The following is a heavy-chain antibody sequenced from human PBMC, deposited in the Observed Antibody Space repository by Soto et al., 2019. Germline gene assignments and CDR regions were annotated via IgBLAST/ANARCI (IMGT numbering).Heavy chain of an antibody. V-gene: IGHV4-34*01. CDR1: GESFSGYY. D-gene: IGHD3-22*01. CDR2: INHSGST. CDR3: ARVISSSGYYYYYYYGMDV. J-gene: IGHJ6*02. Sequence: SETLSLTCAVYGESFSGYYWSWIRQPPGKGLEWIGEINHSGSTNYNPSLKSRVTISVDTSKNQFSLKLSSVTAADTAVYYCARVISSSGYYYYYYYGMDVWGQGTTVT.